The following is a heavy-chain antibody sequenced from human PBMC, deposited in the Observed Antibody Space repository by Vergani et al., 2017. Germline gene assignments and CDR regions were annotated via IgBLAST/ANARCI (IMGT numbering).Heavy chain of an antibody. CDR3: ARHFRGWSINC. CDR2: IQFDGSNQ. J-gene: IGHJ4*02. Sequence: QVQLVESGGGVVQRGGSLRLSCATSGFTLSNYDLQWIRQGPGKGLDFVAFIQFDGSNQYYADSVKGRFTLSRDFSKNTLYLQMNSLRTDDTATYYSARHFRGWSINCGGQGTQVIVSS. D-gene: IGHD1-20*01. V-gene: IGHV3-30*02. CDR1: GFTLSNYD.